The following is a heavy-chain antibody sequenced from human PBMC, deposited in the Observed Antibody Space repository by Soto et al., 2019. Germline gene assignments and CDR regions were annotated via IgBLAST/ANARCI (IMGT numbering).Heavy chain of an antibody. J-gene: IGHJ4*02. CDR3: ARNRTGALFDY. CDR1: GQSIRSGSY. Sequence: SETLSLTCGVSGQSIRSGSYWGWIRQPPGKGLQWIGSVYHSGSTHYNPSLRSRVTISVDTSKNYFSLRLTSVTAADTAIYYCARNRTGALFDYWGQGAPVTVSS. V-gene: IGHV4-38-2*01. D-gene: IGHD1-26*01. CDR2: VYHSGST.